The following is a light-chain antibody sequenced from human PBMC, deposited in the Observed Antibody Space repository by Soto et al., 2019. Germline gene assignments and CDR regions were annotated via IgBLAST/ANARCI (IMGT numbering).Light chain of an antibody. CDR3: QQGHYWPLT. CDR2: SAS. J-gene: IGKJ2*01. V-gene: IGKV3-15*01. Sequence: EIVMTQSPATLSVSPGERATLSCRASQSISTELAWYQQKPGQPPRLLIYSASTRATGVPARFTGSGSGSEFTLTISGMQSADLAVYYCQQGHYWPLTFGQGTRLEI. CDR1: QSISTE.